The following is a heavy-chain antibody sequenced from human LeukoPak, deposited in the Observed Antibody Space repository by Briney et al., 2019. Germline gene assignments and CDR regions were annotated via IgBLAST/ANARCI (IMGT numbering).Heavy chain of an antibody. CDR3: ARAGLGKGVWFDP. CDR2: ISSSGSTI. CDR1: GFTFSSYE. Sequence: GGSLRLSCAASGFTFSSYEMNWVRQAPGKGLEWVSYISSSGSTIYYADSVKGRFTISRDNAKNSLYLQMNNLRAEDTAVYYCARAGLGKGVWFDPWGQGTLVTVSS. J-gene: IGHJ5*02. V-gene: IGHV3-48*03. D-gene: IGHD7-27*01.